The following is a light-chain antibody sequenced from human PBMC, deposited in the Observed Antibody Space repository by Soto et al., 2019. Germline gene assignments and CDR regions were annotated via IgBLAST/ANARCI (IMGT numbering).Light chain of an antibody. CDR1: QSISSY. Sequence: DIQITQSPSSLSSSVLERFTITCRASQSISSYLNWYQQKPGKAPKLLIYAASTLQTGVPSRFSGSGSGTEFTLTISSLQPEDFATYHCQQLTSYPRSTFGQGTRLEIK. V-gene: IGKV1-9*01. CDR3: QQLTSYPRST. CDR2: AAS. J-gene: IGKJ5*01.